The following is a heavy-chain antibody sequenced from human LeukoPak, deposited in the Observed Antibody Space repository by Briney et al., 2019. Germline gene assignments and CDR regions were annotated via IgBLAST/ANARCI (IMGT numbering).Heavy chain of an antibody. V-gene: IGHV4-31*03. Sequence: KASETLSLTCTVSGGSISSAGYYWSWIRQYPGKGLEWIGYIYYSGSTEYNPSLRLRVTISPDTSKNQFSLKLTSVTAADTAVYYCALVYCSSIRCFIGAFDIWGQGTMVTVSS. D-gene: IGHD2-2*01. CDR1: GGSISSAGYY. CDR3: ALVYCSSIRCFIGAFDI. J-gene: IGHJ3*02. CDR2: IYYSGST.